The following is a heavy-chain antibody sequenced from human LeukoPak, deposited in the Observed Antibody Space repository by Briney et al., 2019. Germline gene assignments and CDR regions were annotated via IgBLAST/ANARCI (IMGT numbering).Heavy chain of an antibody. V-gene: IGHV1-24*01. J-gene: IGHJ4*02. CDR3: ATPRDGYNQFDY. CDR2: FDPEDGET. Sequence: ASVKVSCKVSGYTLTELSMHWVRQAPGKGLEWMGGFDPEDGETIYAQKFQGRVTMTEDTSTDTAYMGLSSLRSEDTAVYYCATPRDGYNQFDYWGQGTLVTVSS. D-gene: IGHD5-24*01. CDR1: GYTLTELS.